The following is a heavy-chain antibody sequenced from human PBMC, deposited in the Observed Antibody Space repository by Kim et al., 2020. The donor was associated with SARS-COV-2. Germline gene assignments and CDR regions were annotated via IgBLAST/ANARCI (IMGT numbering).Heavy chain of an antibody. CDR2: ISSSGSTI. CDR3: ARVRRRDISGYWLRY. CDR1: GFTFSDYY. D-gene: IGHD3-22*01. Sequence: GGSLRLSCAASGFTFSDYYMSWIRQAPGKGLEWVSYISSSGSTIYYADSVKGRFTISRDNAKNSLYLQINCLSAEDTAVYYFARVRRRDISGYWLRYWGQGTLDTVTS. V-gene: IGHV3-11*01. J-gene: IGHJ4*02.